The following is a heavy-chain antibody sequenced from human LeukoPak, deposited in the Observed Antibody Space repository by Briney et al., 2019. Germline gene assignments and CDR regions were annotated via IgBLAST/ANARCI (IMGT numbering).Heavy chain of an antibody. Sequence: AGSLRLSCAASGFIFSSYSMNWVRKAPGKGLEWVSSISTSSRYKYYADPVEGRFTISRDSAKNSVYLQMDRLRGEDTAVYYCARGTSDYDHDYWGQGTLVTVSS. V-gene: IGHV3-21*01. D-gene: IGHD5-12*01. CDR3: ARGTSDYDHDY. J-gene: IGHJ4*02. CDR1: GFIFSSYS. CDR2: ISTSSRYK.